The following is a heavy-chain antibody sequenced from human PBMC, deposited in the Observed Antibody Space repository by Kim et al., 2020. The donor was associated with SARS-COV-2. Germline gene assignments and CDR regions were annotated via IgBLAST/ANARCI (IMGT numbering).Heavy chain of an antibody. D-gene: IGHD3-9*01. V-gene: IGHV3-11*01. CDR3: ARGPYYDILTGYYSH. J-gene: IGHJ4*02. Sequence: DSVKGRFTISRDNAKNSLYLQMNSLRAEDTAVYYCARGPYYDILTGYYSHWGQGTLVTVSS.